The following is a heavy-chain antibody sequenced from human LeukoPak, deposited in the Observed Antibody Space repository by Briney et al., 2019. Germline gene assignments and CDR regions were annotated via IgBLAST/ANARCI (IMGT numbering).Heavy chain of an antibody. CDR1: GGSISSGDYY. D-gene: IGHD3-3*01. CDR3: ARAPLLRFFYYFDY. V-gene: IGHV4-30-4*08. Sequence: SQTLSLTCTVSGGSISSGDYYWSWIRQPPGKGLEWIGYIYYSGSTYYNPSLKSRVTISVDTSKNQFSLKLSSVTAADTAAYYCARAPLLRFFYYFDYWGQGTLVTVSS. CDR2: IYYSGST. J-gene: IGHJ4*02.